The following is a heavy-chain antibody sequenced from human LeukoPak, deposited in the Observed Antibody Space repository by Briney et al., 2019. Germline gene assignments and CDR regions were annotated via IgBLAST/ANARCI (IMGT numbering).Heavy chain of an antibody. J-gene: IGHJ1*01. V-gene: IGHV4-39*01. CDR1: GGSISSSSYY. CDR3: ARALSSSWYYGVAEYFQH. CDR2: IYYSGST. Sequence: SETLSLTCTVSGGSISSSSYYWGWIRQPPGTGLEWIGSIYYSGSTYYNPSLKSRVTISVDTSKNQFSLKLSSVTAADTAVYYCARALSSSWYYGVAEYFQHWGQGTLVTVSS. D-gene: IGHD6-13*01.